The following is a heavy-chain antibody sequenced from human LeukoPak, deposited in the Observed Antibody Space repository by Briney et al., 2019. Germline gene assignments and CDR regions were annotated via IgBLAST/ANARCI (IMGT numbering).Heavy chain of an antibody. Sequence: PSETLSLTCAVYGGSFSGYYWSWIRQPPGKGLEWIGEINHSGSTNYNPSLKSRVTISVDTSKNQFSLKLSSVTAADTAAYYCARGAAMVNYWGQGTLVTVSS. D-gene: IGHD5-18*01. CDR1: GGSFSGYY. CDR3: ARGAAMVNY. V-gene: IGHV4-34*01. J-gene: IGHJ4*02. CDR2: INHSGST.